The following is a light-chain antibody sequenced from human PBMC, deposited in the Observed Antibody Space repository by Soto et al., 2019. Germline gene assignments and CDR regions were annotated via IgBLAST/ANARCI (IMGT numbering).Light chain of an antibody. Sequence: EIVMTQSPATLSVSPGERATLSCSASQSVNSNLAWYQQKRGQAPRLLIYEASSRAAGIPASFSASESGTECTLTISSLQSEDFVVYYCEHNNNWPLTFGGGTNVEIK. CDR1: QSVNSN. CDR2: EAS. V-gene: IGKV3-15*01. J-gene: IGKJ4*01. CDR3: EHNNNWPLT.